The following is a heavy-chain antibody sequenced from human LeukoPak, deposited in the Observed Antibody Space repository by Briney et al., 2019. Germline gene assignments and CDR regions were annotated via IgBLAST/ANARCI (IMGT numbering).Heavy chain of an antibody. Sequence: GGSLRLSCAASGFTFSSYGMHWVRQAPGKGLEWVAVIWYDGSNKYYADSVKGRFTISRDNSKNTLYLQMNSLRAEDTAVYYCAKDLVTSRYYYYYGMDVWGQGTTVTVSS. CDR2: IWYDGSNK. D-gene: IGHD2-21*02. V-gene: IGHV3-33*06. J-gene: IGHJ6*02. CDR3: AKDLVTSRYYYYYGMDV. CDR1: GFTFSSYG.